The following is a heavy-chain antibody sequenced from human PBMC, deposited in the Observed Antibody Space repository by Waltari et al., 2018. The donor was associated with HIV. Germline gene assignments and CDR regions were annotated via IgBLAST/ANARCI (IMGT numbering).Heavy chain of an antibody. Sequence: RLQESGPRLVKPSETLSLTCSVSGGSVNNDTYYWSWIRQPPGKGPEWLGSAYHSGSSNYHPSLKSRITILVDTSNNQFSLELTSVTAADTAVYFCARRGLYQHIGWCDPWGQGTLVTVSS. CDR3: ARRGLYQHIGWCDP. D-gene: IGHD2-21*01. J-gene: IGHJ5*02. CDR1: GGSVNNDTYY. CDR2: AYHSGSS. V-gene: IGHV4-39*01.